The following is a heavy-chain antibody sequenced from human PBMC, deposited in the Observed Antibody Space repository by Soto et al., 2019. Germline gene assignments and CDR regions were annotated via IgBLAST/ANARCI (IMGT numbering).Heavy chain of an antibody. J-gene: IGHJ6*02. CDR3: ARDYCLYDCTGGSGGIDF. CDR2: ISADNGKT. D-gene: IGHD2-8*02. Sequence: AAVMISCSAGCCTCTSYCRIGVRQAPARGGEWMGWISADNGKTNYAQKLQGRVTMTTDKSMSTAYMQLSSLRSVDTAVYYCARDYCLYDCTGGSGGIDFWGQGTTVTVSS. V-gene: IGHV1-18*04. CDR1: CCTCTSYC.